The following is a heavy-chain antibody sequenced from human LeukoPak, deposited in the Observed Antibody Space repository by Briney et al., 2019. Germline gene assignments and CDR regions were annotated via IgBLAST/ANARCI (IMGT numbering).Heavy chain of an antibody. CDR3: ARSGLDVFLYYYMDV. J-gene: IGHJ6*03. CDR2: IYYSGST. V-gene: IGHV4-39*07. CDR1: GGSISSSSYY. D-gene: IGHD1-26*01. Sequence: SETLSLTCTVSGGSISSSSYYWGWIRQPPGKGLEWIGSIYYSGSTYYNPSLKSRVTISVDTSKNQFSLKLSSVTAADTAVYYCARSGLDVFLYYYMDVWGKGTTVTVSS.